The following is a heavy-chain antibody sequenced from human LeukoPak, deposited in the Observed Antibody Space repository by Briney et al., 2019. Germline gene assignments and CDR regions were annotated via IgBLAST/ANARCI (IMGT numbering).Heavy chain of an antibody. D-gene: IGHD3-22*01. J-gene: IGHJ4*02. V-gene: IGHV4-34*01. CDR3: ARGQDDRSGTFDY. Sequence: PSETLSLTCAVYGGSFSGYYRSWIRQPPGKGLEWIGEINHSGSTNYNPSLKSRVTTSVDTSRTQFSLRLSSVTAADTAVYYCARGQDDRSGTFDYWGQGTLVTVSS. CDR1: GGSFSGYY. CDR2: INHSGST.